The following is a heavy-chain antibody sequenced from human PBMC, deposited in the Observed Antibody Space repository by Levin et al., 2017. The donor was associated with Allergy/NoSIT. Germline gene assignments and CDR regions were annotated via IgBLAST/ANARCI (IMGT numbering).Heavy chain of an antibody. V-gene: IGHV3-30-3*01. Sequence: GESLKISCAASGFTFSSYAMHWVRQAPGKGLEWVAVISFDGSTTYYADSVKGRFTISRDNSKNTLYLQMSSLRAEDTAVYYCARGDDYGDYARYWGQGTLVTVSS. CDR3: ARGDDYGDYARY. CDR1: GFTFSSYA. D-gene: IGHD4-17*01. J-gene: IGHJ4*02. CDR2: ISFDGSTT.